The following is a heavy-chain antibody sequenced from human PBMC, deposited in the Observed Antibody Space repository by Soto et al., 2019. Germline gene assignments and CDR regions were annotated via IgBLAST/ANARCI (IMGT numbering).Heavy chain of an antibody. Sequence: GGSLRLSCAASGFTVSSNYMSWVRQAPGKGLEWLSVIYTDDSTYYADSVKGRFTISRHNSKNTLYLQMNSLRAEDTAVYYCAKLTAPYYDSSGWEGYWGQGTLVTVSS. D-gene: IGHD3-22*01. CDR2: IYTDDST. CDR3: AKLTAPYYDSSGWEGY. CDR1: GFTVSSNY. V-gene: IGHV3-53*04. J-gene: IGHJ4*02.